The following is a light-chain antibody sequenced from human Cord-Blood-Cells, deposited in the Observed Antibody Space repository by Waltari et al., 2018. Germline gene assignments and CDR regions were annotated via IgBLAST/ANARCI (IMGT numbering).Light chain of an antibody. J-gene: IGLJ2*01. V-gene: IGLV2-14*03. Sequence: QSALTQPAPVSGSSAQPVTISCTGTSSEAGGYNYVACYQHHPGKAPKLMIYDVSNRPSGVSNRFSGSKSGNTASLTISGLQAEDEADYYCSSYTSSSTLEVVFGGGTKLTVL. CDR1: SSEAGGYNY. CDR2: DVS. CDR3: SSYTSSSTLEVV.